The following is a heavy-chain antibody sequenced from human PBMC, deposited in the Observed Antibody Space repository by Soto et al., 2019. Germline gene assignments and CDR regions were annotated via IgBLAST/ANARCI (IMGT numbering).Heavy chain of an antibody. CDR3: ARHCGTRDTYYFYARGA. Sequence: PGGSLRLSCAASGFTFSTYAMNWVRQAPGQGLEWVSATSVSGDTTYYADSVKGRFIISRDNSKNTMYLQMNSLRAEDTAVYYCARHCGTRDTYYFYARGACGQG. D-gene: IGHD1-1*01. CDR2: TSVSGDTT. V-gene: IGHV3-23*01. J-gene: IGHJ6*01. CDR1: GFTFSTYA.